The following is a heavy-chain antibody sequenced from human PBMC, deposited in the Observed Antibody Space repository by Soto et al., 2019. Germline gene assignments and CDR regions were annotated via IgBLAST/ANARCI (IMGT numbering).Heavy chain of an antibody. D-gene: IGHD2-15*01. Sequence: QLQLQESGPGLVKPSETLSLTCTVSGGSISSSSYYWGWIRQPPGKGLEWIGSIYYSGSTYYNPSLKSRVTIPVDTSKNQFSLQRSSVTAADTAVYDCARQSCGSCYKDYWGQGTLVTVSS. CDR1: GGSISSSSYY. CDR2: IYYSGST. V-gene: IGHV4-39*01. CDR3: ARQSCGSCYKDY. J-gene: IGHJ4*02.